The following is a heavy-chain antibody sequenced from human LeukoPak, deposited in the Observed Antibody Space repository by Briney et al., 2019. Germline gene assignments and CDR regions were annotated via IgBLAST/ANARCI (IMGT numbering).Heavy chain of an antibody. D-gene: IGHD3-3*01. CDR2: IIPIFGIT. CDR1: GGTFSSYA. V-gene: IGHV1-69*04. J-gene: IGHJ6*02. CDR3: AQGSLRFLNGMDV. Sequence: SVKVSCTASGGTFSSYAISWVRQAPGQGLEWMGRIIPIFGITNYAQNFQGRVTITADKSTSTAYMELSSLRSEDTAVYYCAQGSLRFLNGMDVWGQGTTVTVSS.